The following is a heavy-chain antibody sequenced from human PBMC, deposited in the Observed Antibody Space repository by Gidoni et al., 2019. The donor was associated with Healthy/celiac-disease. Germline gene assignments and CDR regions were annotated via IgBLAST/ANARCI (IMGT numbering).Heavy chain of an antibody. CDR2: INWNGGST. Sequence: EVQLVESGGGVVRPGGSLRLSCAASGFTFDDYGMSWVRQAPGKGLEWVSGINWNGGSTGYADSVKGRFIISRDNAKNSLYLQMNSLRAEDTALYYCAKDGGSESSGWYVGRDYWGQGTLVTVSS. D-gene: IGHD6-19*01. V-gene: IGHV3-20*04. J-gene: IGHJ4*02. CDR3: AKDGGSESSGWYVGRDY. CDR1: GFTFDDYG.